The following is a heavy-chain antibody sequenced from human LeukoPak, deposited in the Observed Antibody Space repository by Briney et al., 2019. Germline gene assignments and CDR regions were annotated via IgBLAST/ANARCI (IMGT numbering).Heavy chain of an antibody. CDR3: ARHSHYDYVWGSYRHGFDY. V-gene: IGHV4-59*08. CDR1: GGSISSYY. D-gene: IGHD3-16*02. J-gene: IGHJ4*02. CDR2: IYYSGST. Sequence: SETLSLTCTVSGGSISSYYWSWIRQPPGKGLEWIGYIYYSGSTNYNPSLKSRVTISVDTSKNQFSLKLSSVTAADTAVYYCARHSHYDYVWGSYRHGFDYWGQGTLVTVSS.